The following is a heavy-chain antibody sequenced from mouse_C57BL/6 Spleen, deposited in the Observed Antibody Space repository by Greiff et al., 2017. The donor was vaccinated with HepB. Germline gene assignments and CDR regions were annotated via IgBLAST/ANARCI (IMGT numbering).Heavy chain of an antibody. V-gene: IGHV1-54*01. CDR3: ARGYYGSYYAMDY. J-gene: IGHJ4*01. CDR1: GYAFTNYL. D-gene: IGHD1-1*01. Sequence: QVQLKESGAELVRPGTSVKVSCKASGYAFTNYLIEWVKQRPGQGLEWIGVINPGSGGTNYNEKFKGKATLTADKSSSNAYMQLSSLTSEDSAVYFCARGYYGSYYAMDYWGQGTSVTVSS. CDR2: INPGSGGT.